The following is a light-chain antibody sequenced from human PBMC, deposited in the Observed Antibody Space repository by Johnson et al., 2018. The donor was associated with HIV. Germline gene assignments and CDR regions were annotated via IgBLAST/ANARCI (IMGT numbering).Light chain of an antibody. J-gene: IGLJ1*01. Sequence: QSVLTQPPSVSAAPGQKVTISCSGSSSNIGNNYVSWYQQLPGTAPKLLIYENNKRPSGIPDRFSGSKSSTSATLGIAGLQTGDEADYYCGTWDNSLTTGALFGTGTKVTVL. CDR3: GTWDNSLTTGAL. V-gene: IGLV1-51*02. CDR2: ENN. CDR1: SSNIGNNY.